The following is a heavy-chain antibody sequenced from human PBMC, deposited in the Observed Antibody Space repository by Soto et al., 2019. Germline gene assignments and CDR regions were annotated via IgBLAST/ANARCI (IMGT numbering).Heavy chain of an antibody. V-gene: IGHV4-31*03. CDR3: XXXXXXXXXXXXDY. Sequence: QVQLQESGPGLVKPSQTLSLTCTVSGGSISSGGYYWSWIRQHPGKGLEWIGYIYYSGSTYYNPSLKSRVTIPVDTSKNQFXXXXXXXXXXXXXXXXXXXXXXXXXXXXDYWGQGTLVT. CDR1: GGSISSGGYY. J-gene: IGHJ4*02. CDR2: IYYSGST.